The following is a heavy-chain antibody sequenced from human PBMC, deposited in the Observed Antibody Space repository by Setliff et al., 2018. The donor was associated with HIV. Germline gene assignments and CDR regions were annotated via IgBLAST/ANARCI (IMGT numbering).Heavy chain of an antibody. V-gene: IGHV5-51*01. CDR1: GYNFANYW. Sequence: GESLKISCKASGYNFANYWIGWARQRPGKGLEWMGIIYPGDSDTKYSPSFQGQVSISADKSTSTAFLQWISLKASDTATYYCARQPSGFLNPKDSFDFWGQGTRVTVSS. CDR3: ARQPSGFLNPKDSFDF. J-gene: IGHJ3*01. CDR2: IYPGDSDT.